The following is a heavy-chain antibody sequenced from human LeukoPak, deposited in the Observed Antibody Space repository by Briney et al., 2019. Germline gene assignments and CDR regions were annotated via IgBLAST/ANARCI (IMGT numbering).Heavy chain of an antibody. CDR3: ARKTTGTMSPYFDY. Sequence: SETLSLTCTVSGVSISGSYWSWIRQLPGKGLEWIGYIYYSGSTNYNPSLKSRVTISVDTSRNQFSLKLSSVTAADTAVYHCARKTTGTMSPYFDYWGQGTLVTVSS. V-gene: IGHV4-59*01. D-gene: IGHD1-1*01. CDR1: GVSISGSY. J-gene: IGHJ4*02. CDR2: IYYSGST.